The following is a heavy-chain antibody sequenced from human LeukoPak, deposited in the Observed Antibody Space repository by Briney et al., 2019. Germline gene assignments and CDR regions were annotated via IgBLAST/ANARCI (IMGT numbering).Heavy chain of an antibody. CDR1: GFTFNSYA. CDR2: ISGSGGST. Sequence: GGSLRLSCAASGFTFNSYAMNWVRQAPGKGMEWVSTISGSGGSTYYADSVKGRFTISRDNSKNTLYLQMNSLRAEDTAVYYCAKIGANVGFWGQGTLVTVSS. J-gene: IGHJ4*02. CDR3: AKIGANVGF. D-gene: IGHD4/OR15-4a*01. V-gene: IGHV3-23*01.